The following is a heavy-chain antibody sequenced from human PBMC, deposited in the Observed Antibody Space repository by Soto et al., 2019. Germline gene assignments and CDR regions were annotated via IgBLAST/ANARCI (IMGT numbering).Heavy chain of an antibody. CDR1: GYTFTTYG. Sequence: QVQLVQSGAEVKKPGASVKVSCKASGYTFTTYGITWVRQAPGQGLEWMGWISAYNGATNTAQKHQGRVTLTTDTSTSTAYRELRSLRSDDTAVYFCARGTYGDYGDYWGQGSLVTVSS. J-gene: IGHJ4*02. CDR2: ISAYNGAT. CDR3: ARGTYGDYGDY. D-gene: IGHD4-17*01. V-gene: IGHV1-18*01.